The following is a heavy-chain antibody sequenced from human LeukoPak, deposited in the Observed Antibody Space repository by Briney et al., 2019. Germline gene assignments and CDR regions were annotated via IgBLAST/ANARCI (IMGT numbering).Heavy chain of an antibody. V-gene: IGHV4-34*01. J-gene: IGHJ6*02. CDR3: ARFEVEYYYGMDV. Sequence: SETLSLTCAVYGGSFSGYYWSWIRQPPGKGLEWIGEINHSGSTNYNPSLKSRVTISVDTSKNQFSLKLSSVTAADTAVYYCARFEVEYYYGMDVWGQGTTVTVSS. CDR1: GGSFSGYY. D-gene: IGHD1-1*01. CDR2: INHSGST.